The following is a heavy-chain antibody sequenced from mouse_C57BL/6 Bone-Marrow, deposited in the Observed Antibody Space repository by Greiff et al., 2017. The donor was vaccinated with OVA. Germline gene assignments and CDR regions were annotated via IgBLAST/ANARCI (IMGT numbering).Heavy chain of an antibody. D-gene: IGHD1-1*01. CDR3: ARLGYYYGSSVQGYAMDY. Sequence: QVHVKQSGAELVRPGTSVKVSCKASGYAFTNYLIEWVKQRPGQGLEWIGVINPGSGGTNYNEKFKGKATLTADKSSSTAYMQLSSLTSEDSAVYFCARLGYYYGSSVQGYAMDYWGQGTSVTVSS. J-gene: IGHJ4*01. CDR2: INPGSGGT. CDR1: GYAFTNYL. V-gene: IGHV1-54*01.